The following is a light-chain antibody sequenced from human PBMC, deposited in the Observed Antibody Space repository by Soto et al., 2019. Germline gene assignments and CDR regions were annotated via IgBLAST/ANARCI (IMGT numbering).Light chain of an antibody. J-gene: IGLJ1*01. Sequence: QSALTQPASVSGSPGQSITISCTGTSSDVGGYNYVSWYQQHPVKAPKLMIYDVSNRPSGVSNRFSGSKSGNTASLTISGLQAEDEADYYCSSYTSSSTRGVFGTGTKLTVL. CDR1: SSDVGGYNY. CDR2: DVS. CDR3: SSYTSSSTRGV. V-gene: IGLV2-14*01.